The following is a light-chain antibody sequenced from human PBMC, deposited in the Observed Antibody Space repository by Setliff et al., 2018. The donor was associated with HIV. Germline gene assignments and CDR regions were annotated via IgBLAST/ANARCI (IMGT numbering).Light chain of an antibody. Sequence: QSVLTQHASVSGSPGQSITISCTGTSSDVGGYNYVSWYQQYPGKAPKLMIYEVSNRPSEISNRFSGSKSGNTASLTISGLQAEDEADYYCSSFTTTSAVIFGGGTKVTVL. CDR2: EVS. J-gene: IGLJ2*01. CDR1: SSDVGGYNY. V-gene: IGLV2-14*01. CDR3: SSFTTTSAVI.